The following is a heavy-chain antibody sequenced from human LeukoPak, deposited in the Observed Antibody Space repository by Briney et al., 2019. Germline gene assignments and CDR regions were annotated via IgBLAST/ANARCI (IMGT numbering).Heavy chain of an antibody. CDR3: ARVGSGSYYAGIFDN. D-gene: IGHD3-10*01. CDR1: GGSISSYF. J-gene: IGHJ4*02. CDR2: IYYSGST. Sequence: PSETLSLTCTVSGGSISSYFWSWIRQPPGKGLEWIGYIYYSGSTNYNPSLKSRVTISVDTSKNQSSLKLSSVTAADTAVYYCARVGSGSYYAGIFDNWGQGTLVTVSS. V-gene: IGHV4-59*01.